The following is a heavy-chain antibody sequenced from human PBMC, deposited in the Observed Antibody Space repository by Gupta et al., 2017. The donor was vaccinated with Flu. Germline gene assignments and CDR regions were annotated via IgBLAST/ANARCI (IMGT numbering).Heavy chain of an antibody. CDR1: GFSFSKFN. V-gene: IGHV3-23*01. D-gene: IGHD5-12*01. J-gene: IGHJ6*02. CDR3: AKRGGSFSFYGLDA. Sequence: EVQLLESGGGLVKPGGSLRLSCAASGFSFSKFNVNWVRQAPGKGLEWVAGISASGGTTNYAGSVAGRFIISRDNSKNTMDLQMNSLRAEDTAIYYCAKRGGSFSFYGLDAWGQGTTVTVSS. CDR2: ISASGGTT.